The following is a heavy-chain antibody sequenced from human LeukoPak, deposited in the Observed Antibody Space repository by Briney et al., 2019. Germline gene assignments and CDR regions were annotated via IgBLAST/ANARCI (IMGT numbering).Heavy chain of an antibody. CDR1: GYTFTSYG. J-gene: IGHJ4*02. V-gene: IGHV1-18*01. CDR2: ISGYNGNT. D-gene: IGHD1-1*01. CDR3: ARSERVKGIFDF. Sequence: ASVKVSCKASGYTFTSYGISWVRQAPGQGLEWMGWISGYNGNTNYAQKLQGRVSMTTDTSTSTAYMELRGLRSDDTAVYYCARSERVKGIFDFWGQGTLVTVSS.